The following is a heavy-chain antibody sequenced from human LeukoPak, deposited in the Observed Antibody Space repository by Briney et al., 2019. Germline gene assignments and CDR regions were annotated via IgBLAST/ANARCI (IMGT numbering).Heavy chain of an antibody. V-gene: IGHV4-61*08. CDR1: GDPISSHSDY. D-gene: IGHD5-12*01. CDR3: AREYSGFDY. Sequence: KPSETLSLTCTVSGDPISSHSDYEWTWIRQRPGKGLEWIGYSYHFRITNYNPSLKSRVTISVDTSKNQFSLKLTSVTAADTAVYYCAREYSGFDYWGQGTLVTVSS. CDR2: SYHFRIT. J-gene: IGHJ4*02.